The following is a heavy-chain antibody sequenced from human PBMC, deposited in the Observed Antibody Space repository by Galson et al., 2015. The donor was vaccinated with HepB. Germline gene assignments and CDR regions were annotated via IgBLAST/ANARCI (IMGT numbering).Heavy chain of an antibody. D-gene: IGHD3-10*01. CDR2: IIAVFGTT. CDR3: ARDGTYYGYYFDY. V-gene: IGHV1-69*06. CDR1: GRFFSAYG. Sequence: SVKVSCKAAGRFFSAYGISWVRQAPGQGLEWMGGIIAVFGTTRYAQKFQGRVTITADKSTSTVYMELSSLRSEDTAVYYCARDGTYYGYYFDYWGQGTLVTVSS. J-gene: IGHJ4*02.